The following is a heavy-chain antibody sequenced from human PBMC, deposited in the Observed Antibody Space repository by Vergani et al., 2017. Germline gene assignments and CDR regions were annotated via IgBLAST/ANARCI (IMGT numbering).Heavy chain of an antibody. J-gene: IGHJ4*02. Sequence: EVQLVQSGAAVKKPGESLKISCKGFGYSFTSYWIGWVRQMPGKGLEWMGIIYPGDCDTRYSTAFQGKGTISADKSISNAYLQWSSLKASDTAMYYCARTPHATPAGDGYYFDYWGQGTLVTVSS. D-gene: IGHD3-10*01. CDR2: IYPGDCDT. V-gene: IGHV5-51*01. CDR1: GYSFTSYW. CDR3: ARTPHATPAGDGYYFDY.